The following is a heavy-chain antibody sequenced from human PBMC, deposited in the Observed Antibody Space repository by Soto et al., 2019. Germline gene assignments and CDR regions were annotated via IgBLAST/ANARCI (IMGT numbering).Heavy chain of an antibody. CDR2: ISSNGGST. V-gene: IGHV3-64*01. J-gene: IGHJ4*02. CDR1: GFTFSSYA. CDR3: ARVWYYYDSSGYWVYFDY. Sequence: GGSLRLSCAASGFTFSSYAMHWVRQAPGKGLEYVSAISSNGGSTYYANSVKGRFTISRDNSKNTLYLQMGSLRAEDMAVYYCARVWYYYDSSGYWVYFDYRGQGTLVTVSS. D-gene: IGHD3-22*01.